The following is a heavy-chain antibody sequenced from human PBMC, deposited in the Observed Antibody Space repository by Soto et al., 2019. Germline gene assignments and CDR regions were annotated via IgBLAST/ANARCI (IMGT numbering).Heavy chain of an antibody. V-gene: IGHV4-38-2*02. J-gene: IGHJ4*02. CDR3: ARDRSSGFDSYYFDY. CDR1: GYLISSGYY. Sequence: SETLSLTCSVSGYLISSGYYWGWVRQTPGKGREWLGSIDYSGKTYKNPSLKSRVIASVDLSQSQFSLNLRSVTAADPAVYVCARDRSSGFDSYYFDYWGQGTLVTVSS. D-gene: IGHD3-22*01. CDR2: IDYSGKT.